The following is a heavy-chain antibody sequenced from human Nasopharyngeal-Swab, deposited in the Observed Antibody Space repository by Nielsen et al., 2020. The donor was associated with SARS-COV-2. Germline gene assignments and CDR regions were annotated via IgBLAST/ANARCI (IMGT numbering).Heavy chain of an antibody. J-gene: IGHJ4*02. CDR1: VFTFSSYW. V-gene: IGHV3-7*01. CDR2: IKQDGSEK. D-gene: IGHD6-13*01. Sequence: GESLKISCAASVFTFSSYWMSWVRQAPGKGLEWVANIKQDGSEKYYVDSVKGRFTISRDNAKNSLYLQMNSLRAEDTAVYYCARLGGSSWCFDYWGQGTLVTVSS. CDR3: ARLGGSSWCFDY.